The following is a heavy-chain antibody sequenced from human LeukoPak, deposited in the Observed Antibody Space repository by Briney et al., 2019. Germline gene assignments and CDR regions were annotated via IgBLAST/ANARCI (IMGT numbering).Heavy chain of an antibody. J-gene: IGHJ4*02. V-gene: IGHV1-46*01. Sequence: ASVNVSCKASGYTFTTYYMHWLRQAPGQGLEWMGIINPSDGNTRYAQKFQGRVAMTRDTSTSTVYMELSSLISEDTAVYYCAREGKGIVDSSGYHFDHWGQEILVTVSS. CDR3: AREGKGIVDSSGYHFDH. D-gene: IGHD3-22*01. CDR2: INPSDGNT. CDR1: GYTFTTYY.